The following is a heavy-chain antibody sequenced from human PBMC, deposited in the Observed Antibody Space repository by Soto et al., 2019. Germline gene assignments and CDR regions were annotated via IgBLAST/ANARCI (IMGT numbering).Heavy chain of an antibody. CDR1: GGSFSGYY. CDR3: ARVRGVAPYYFDY. Sequence: QVQLQQWGAGLLKPSETLSLTCAVYGGSFSGYYWSWIRQPPGKGLEWIGEINHSGSTNYNPSLKSRVTISVDTSKNQFSLKLSSVTAADTAVYYCARVRGVAPYYFDYWGQGTLVTVSS. V-gene: IGHV4-34*01. D-gene: IGHD3-10*01. CDR2: INHSGST. J-gene: IGHJ4*02.